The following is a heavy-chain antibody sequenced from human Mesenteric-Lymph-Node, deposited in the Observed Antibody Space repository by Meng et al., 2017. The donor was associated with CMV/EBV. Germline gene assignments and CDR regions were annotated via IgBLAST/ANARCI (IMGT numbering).Heavy chain of an antibody. CDR2: IKQDGSEK. V-gene: IGHV3-7*01. D-gene: IGHD3-3*01. CDR1: GFTFSSYW. J-gene: IGHJ6*02. Sequence: GESLKISCAASGFTFSSYWMSWVRQAPGKGLEWVANIKQDGSEKYYVDSVKGRFTISRDNAKNSLYLQMNSLRAEDTAVYYCARGLGTNDFWSGYSYYYGLDVWGQGTTVTVSS. CDR3: ARGLGTNDFWSGYSYYYGLDV.